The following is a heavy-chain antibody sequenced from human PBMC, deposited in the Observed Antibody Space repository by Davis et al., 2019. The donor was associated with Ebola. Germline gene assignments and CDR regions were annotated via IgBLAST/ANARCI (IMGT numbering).Heavy chain of an antibody. J-gene: IGHJ3*01. CDR3: ARRSYHSGNAFDL. CDR2: VYYFGTT. CDR1: GVSLVGDY. V-gene: IGHV4-59*01. D-gene: IGHD3-10*01. Sequence: SETLSLTCSVSGVSLVGDYWTCIRQPPGKGLEWIGDVYYFGTTNYNPFFKSRVTISVDTSRSQFSLKLTSVTAADTAVYYCARRSYHSGNAFDLWGQGTMVTVSS.